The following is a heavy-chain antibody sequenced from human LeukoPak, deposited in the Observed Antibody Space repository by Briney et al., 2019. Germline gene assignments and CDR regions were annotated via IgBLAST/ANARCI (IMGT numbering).Heavy chain of an antibody. CDR1: GGSISSYY. CDR2: IYTSGST. V-gene: IGHV4-4*07. Sequence: PSETLSLTCTVSGGSISSYYWSWIRQAAGKGLEWVGRIYTSGSTNYNPSLKSRVTMSVDTSKNQFSLKLSSVTAADTAVYYCARDVDDYGDYGGYFDYWGQGTLVTVSS. J-gene: IGHJ4*02. D-gene: IGHD4-17*01. CDR3: ARDVDDYGDYGGYFDY.